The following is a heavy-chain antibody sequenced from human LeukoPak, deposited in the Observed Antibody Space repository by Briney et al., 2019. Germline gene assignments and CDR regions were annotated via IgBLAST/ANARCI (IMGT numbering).Heavy chain of an antibody. D-gene: IGHD3-16*01. V-gene: IGHV1-46*01. CDR2: TNPSGGST. J-gene: IGHJ3*02. Sequence: ASVKVSCKASGYTFTSYYMHWVRQAPGQGLEWMGITNPSGGSTSYAQKFQGRVTMTRDMSTSTVYMELSSLRSEDTAVYYCARPRGARTRSDAFDIWGQGTMVTVSS. CDR1: GYTFTSYY. CDR3: ARPRGARTRSDAFDI.